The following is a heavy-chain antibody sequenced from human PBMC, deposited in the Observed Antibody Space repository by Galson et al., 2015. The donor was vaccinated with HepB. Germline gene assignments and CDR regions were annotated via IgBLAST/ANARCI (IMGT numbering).Heavy chain of an antibody. D-gene: IGHD3-10*01. V-gene: IGHV4-31*03. Sequence: TLSLTCTVSGGSLGSGGYYWSWIRQHPGKGLEWIRYTHFSGSTYYNPSLRGRLTISEGMAKNQFSLKLSSVTAADKAIYYCARGSEDNYGSFDYWGQGTLVTVSS. J-gene: IGHJ4*02. CDR2: THFSGST. CDR1: GGSLGSGGYY. CDR3: ARGSEDNYGSFDY.